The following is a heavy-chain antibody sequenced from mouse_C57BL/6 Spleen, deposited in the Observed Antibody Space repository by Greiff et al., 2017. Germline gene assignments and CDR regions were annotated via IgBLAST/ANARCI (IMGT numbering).Heavy chain of an antibody. J-gene: IGHJ2*01. CDR2: IDPSDSET. V-gene: IGHV1-52*01. CDR1: GYTFTSYW. D-gene: IGHD2-10*01. CDR3: ARGAYYGNYVPFGY. Sequence: QVQLQQSGAELVRPGSSVKLSCKASGYTFTSYWMHWVKQRPIQGLEWIGNIDPSDSETHYNQKFKDKATLTVDKSSSTAYMQLSSLTSEDSAVYYCARGAYYGNYVPFGYWGQGTTLTVSS.